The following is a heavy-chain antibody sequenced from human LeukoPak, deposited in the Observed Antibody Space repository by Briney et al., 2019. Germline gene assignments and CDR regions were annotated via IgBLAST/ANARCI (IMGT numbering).Heavy chain of an antibody. CDR2: INPNSGGT. CDR3: ARYSSGWYFDL. CDR1: GYTFTGYY. Sequence: ASVKVSCKTSGYTFTGYYMHWVRQAPGQGLEWMGWINPNSGGTNYAQKFPGRVTMTRDTSINTAYMELTRLRSDDTAGYYCARYSSGWYFDLWGRGTLVTVSS. D-gene: IGHD6-19*01. V-gene: IGHV1-2*02. J-gene: IGHJ2*01.